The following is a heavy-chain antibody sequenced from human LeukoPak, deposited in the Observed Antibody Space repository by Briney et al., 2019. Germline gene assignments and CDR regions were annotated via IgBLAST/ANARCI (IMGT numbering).Heavy chain of an antibody. D-gene: IGHD3-10*01. CDR2: IKSKTDGGTT. Sequence: GGSLRLSCAASGFSFNDAWMSWVRQAPGKGLEWVGRIKSKTDGGTTDYAAPVKGRFTISRDDSKNTLYLQMNSLKTEDTAVYYCTSVVRGVTHFDYWGQGTLVTVSS. V-gene: IGHV3-15*01. CDR1: GFSFNDAW. CDR3: TSVVRGVTHFDY. J-gene: IGHJ4*02.